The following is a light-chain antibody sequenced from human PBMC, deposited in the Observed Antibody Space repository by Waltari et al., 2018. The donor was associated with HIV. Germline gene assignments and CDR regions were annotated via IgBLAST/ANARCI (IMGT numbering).Light chain of an antibody. CDR3: QQYNEWPPGHS. CDR2: GAS. CDR1: QSIGSN. Sequence: EIVMTQSPGSLSVSPGERATLSCRASQSIGSNLAWYQQKPGQAPRLLIYGASSRATDIPVKFSGSGSETEFILTINRVQSEDIALYYCQQYNEWPPGHSFGQGTKLEIK. J-gene: IGKJ2*01. V-gene: IGKV3-15*01.